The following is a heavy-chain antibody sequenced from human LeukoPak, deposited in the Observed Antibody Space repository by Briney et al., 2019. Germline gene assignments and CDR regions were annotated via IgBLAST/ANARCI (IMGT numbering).Heavy chain of an antibody. J-gene: IGHJ5*02. CDR3: ARGGGYNWFDP. Sequence: SETLSLTCAVYGGSFSGYYWSWIRQPPGKGLEWIGEISQSGSTNYNSSLKSRVTIPVDTSKNQFSLKLTSVTAADTAVYYCARGGGYNWFDPWGQGTLVTVSS. V-gene: IGHV4-34*01. CDR1: GGSFSGYY. CDR2: ISQSGST.